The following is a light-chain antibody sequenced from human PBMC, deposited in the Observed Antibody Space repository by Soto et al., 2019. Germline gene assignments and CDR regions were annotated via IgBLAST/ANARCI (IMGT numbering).Light chain of an antibody. Sequence: EIVLTQSPATLSLSPGERATLSCRASQSVSSYLAWYQQKPGQAPRLLISDASNRATGIPARFSGSGSGTDFTLTISSLEPEDFAVYYCPQRSNWTPRITLGQGTRLEIK. V-gene: IGKV3-11*01. CDR3: PQRSNWTPRIT. J-gene: IGKJ5*01. CDR2: DAS. CDR1: QSVSSY.